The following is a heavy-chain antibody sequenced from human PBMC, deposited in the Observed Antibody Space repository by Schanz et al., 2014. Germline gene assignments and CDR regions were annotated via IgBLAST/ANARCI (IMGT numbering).Heavy chain of an antibody. D-gene: IGHD2-2*01. V-gene: IGHV4-30-4*08. CDR3: SKGEWSSTSCHEVASTGG. Sequence: QVQLQESGPGQVRPSETLSLTCTVSGASISSRDFYWSWIRQFPGKGLEWIGYISYSGRTYYSPSLKSRLTMTLDTSKNQFTLRLSSVTAADTADYYCSKGEWSSTSCHEVASTGGWGQGTLVTVSS. CDR2: ISYSGRT. CDR1: GASISSRDFY. J-gene: IGHJ4*02.